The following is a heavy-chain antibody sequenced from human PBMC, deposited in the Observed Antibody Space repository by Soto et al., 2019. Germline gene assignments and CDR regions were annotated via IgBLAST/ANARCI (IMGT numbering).Heavy chain of an antibody. CDR3: ARDPRRGSYYGDHFDY. D-gene: IGHD1-26*01. V-gene: IGHV1-2*02. Sequence: QVQLVQSGAEVKKPGASVKVSCKASGYTFTGYYMDWVRQAPGQGLEWMGWINPNSGGTNYAQKFQGRVTMTRDTSISTAYMELSRLRSDDTAVYYCARDPRRGSYYGDHFDYWGQGTLVTVSS. CDR2: INPNSGGT. CDR1: GYTFTGYY. J-gene: IGHJ4*02.